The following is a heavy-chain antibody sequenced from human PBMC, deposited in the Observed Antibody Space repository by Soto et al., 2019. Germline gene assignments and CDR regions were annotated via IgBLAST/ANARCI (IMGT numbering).Heavy chain of an antibody. V-gene: IGHV3-21*01. CDR1: GFTFSSYS. D-gene: IGHD5-18*01. CDR3: ARSVQLWSRGHFDY. J-gene: IGHJ4*02. Sequence: PGGSLRLSCAASGFTFSSYSMNWVRQAPGKGLEWVSSISSSSSYIYYADSVKGRFTISRDNAKNSLYLQMNSLRAEDTAVYYCARSVQLWSRGHFDYWGQGTLVTVSS. CDR2: ISSSSSYI.